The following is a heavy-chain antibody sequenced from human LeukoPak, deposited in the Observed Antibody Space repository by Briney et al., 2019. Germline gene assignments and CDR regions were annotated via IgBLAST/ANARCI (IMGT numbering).Heavy chain of an antibody. J-gene: IGHJ4*01. Sequence: GGSLRLSCAASGFTFSSYEMNWVRQAPGKGLEWVSYISSSGSTIYYADSVKGRFTISRDNAKNSLYLQMNSLRPEDTALYYRSTDPRLLMYWGHGTLVTVSS. CDR1: GFTFSSYE. CDR2: ISSSGSTI. D-gene: IGHD2-8*01. V-gene: IGHV3-48*03. CDR3: STDPRLLMY.